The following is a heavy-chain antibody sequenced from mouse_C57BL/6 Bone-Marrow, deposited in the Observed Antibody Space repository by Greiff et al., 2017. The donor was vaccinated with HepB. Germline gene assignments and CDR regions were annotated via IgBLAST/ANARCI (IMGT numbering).Heavy chain of an antibody. CDR1: GFTFSNYW. CDR3: TVGLRSAY. Sequence: EVNVVESGGGLVQPGGSMKLSCVASGFTFSNYWMNWVRQSPEKGLEWVAQIRLKSDNYATHYAESVKGRFTISRDDSKSSVYLQMNNLRAEDTGIYYCTVGLRSAYWGQGTLVTVSA. CDR2: IRLKSDNYAT. D-gene: IGHD1-1*01. J-gene: IGHJ3*01. V-gene: IGHV6-3*01.